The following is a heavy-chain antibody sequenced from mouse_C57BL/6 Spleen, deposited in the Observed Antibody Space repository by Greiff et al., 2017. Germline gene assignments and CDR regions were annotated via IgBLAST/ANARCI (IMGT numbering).Heavy chain of an antibody. Sequence: QVQLQQSGAELVKPGASVKLSCKASGYTFTESTIHWVKQRSGQGLEWIGWFSPGSGSIKYNEKFKDKATLTADTSSSTVSMELSRLTSEDSAVYVCARHEDGGTGYAMDYWGQGTSVTVSS. J-gene: IGHJ4*01. V-gene: IGHV1-62-2*01. CDR1: GYTFTEST. CDR2: FSPGSGSI. D-gene: IGHD3-3*01. CDR3: ARHEDGGTGYAMDY.